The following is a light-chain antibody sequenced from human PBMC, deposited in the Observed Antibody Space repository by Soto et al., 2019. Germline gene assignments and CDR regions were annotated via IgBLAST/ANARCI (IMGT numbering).Light chain of an antibody. Sequence: QSVLTQPPSVSGAPGQRVTISCTGSSSNIGAGYDVHWYQQLPGTAPKLLVHGNTDRPSGVPDRFYGSKSGTSASLAITGLQAEDEADYYCQSYDSSLSGWLFGGGTKLTVL. CDR2: GNT. V-gene: IGLV1-40*01. CDR3: QSYDSSLSGWL. CDR1: SSNIGAGYD. J-gene: IGLJ2*01.